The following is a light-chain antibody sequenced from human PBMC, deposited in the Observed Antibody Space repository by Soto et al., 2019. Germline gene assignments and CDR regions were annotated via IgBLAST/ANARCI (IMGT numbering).Light chain of an antibody. V-gene: IGKV3-20*01. CDR3: QQYGSSPAIS. J-gene: IGKJ5*01. CDR2: GVS. CDR1: QSVRRY. Sequence: EIVLTQSPGTLSLSPGERATLSCRASQSVRRYLAWYQQKPGQAPRLLIYGVSSRATGIPDRFSGSGSGTDFTLTISRLEPEDFAVYYCQQYGSSPAISFGQGTRLEIK.